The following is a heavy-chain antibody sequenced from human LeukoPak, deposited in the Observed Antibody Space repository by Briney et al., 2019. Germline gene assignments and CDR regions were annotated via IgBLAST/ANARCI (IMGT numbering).Heavy chain of an antibody. CDR3: ARTYGDLYFDY. Sequence: GGSLRLSCAASGFTFSSYTMNWVRQAPGKGLEWISFIATSSTISYADSVKSRFTISRDNAKNSLYLQMNSLRAEDTAVFYCARTYGDLYFDYWGQGTLVTVSS. J-gene: IGHJ4*02. V-gene: IGHV3-48*04. CDR1: GFTFSSYT. D-gene: IGHD4-17*01. CDR2: IATSSTI.